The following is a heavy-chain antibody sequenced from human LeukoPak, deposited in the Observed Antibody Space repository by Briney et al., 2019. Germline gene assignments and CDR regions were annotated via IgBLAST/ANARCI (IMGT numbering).Heavy chain of an antibody. V-gene: IGHV4-59*01. D-gene: IGHD3-16*01. Sequence: SETLSLTCTVSGGSISIYYWSWIRQPPGKGLEWIGYIYYSGSTNYNPSLKSRVTISVDTSKNQFSLKLSSVTAADTAVYYCARDRGGVFYYGMDVWGQGTTVTVSS. J-gene: IGHJ6*02. CDR1: GGSISIYY. CDR3: ARDRGGVFYYGMDV. CDR2: IYYSGST.